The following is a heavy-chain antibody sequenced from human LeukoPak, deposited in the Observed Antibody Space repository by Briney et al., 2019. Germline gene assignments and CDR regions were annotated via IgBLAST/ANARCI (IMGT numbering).Heavy chain of an antibody. V-gene: IGHV3-49*03. CDR1: GFTFGDYA. CDR2: IRSKAYGGKT. CDR3: TRDFSSIWYGTTDY. D-gene: IGHD6-13*01. J-gene: IGHJ4*02. Sequence: GGSLRLSCTASGFTFGDYAMSWFRQAPGKGLEWIGFIRSKAYGGKTEYAASVKGRFTISRDDSKSIAYLQMNSLKTEDTAVYYCTRDFSSIWYGTTDYWGQGTLVTVSS.